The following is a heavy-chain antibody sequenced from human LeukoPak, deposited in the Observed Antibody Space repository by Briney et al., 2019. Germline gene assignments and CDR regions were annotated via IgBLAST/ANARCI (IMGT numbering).Heavy chain of an antibody. D-gene: IGHD2-15*01. CDR1: GFTFSNYG. Sequence: PGGSLRLSCAASGFTFSNYGMHWVRQAPGKGLEWVTVIWSDGSKKYYADSVKGRFTISRDNSKNTLYLQMNSLRAEDTAVYYCARRGGGTYDFDYWGQGTLVTVSS. CDR2: IWSDGSKK. J-gene: IGHJ4*02. CDR3: ARRGGGTYDFDY. V-gene: IGHV3-33*01.